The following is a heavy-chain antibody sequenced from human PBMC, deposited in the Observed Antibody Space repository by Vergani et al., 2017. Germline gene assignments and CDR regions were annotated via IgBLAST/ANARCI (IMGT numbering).Heavy chain of an antibody. CDR2: IYTSGST. J-gene: IGHJ5*02. D-gene: IGHD6-25*01. CDR3: ARHEVSSGPFDP. V-gene: IGHV4-4*09. CDR1: GGSISSYY. Sequence: QVQLQESGPGLVKPSETLSLTCTVSGGSISSYYWSWIRQPPGKGLEWIGYIYTSGSTNYNPSLKSRVTISVDTSKNQFSLKLSSVTAADTAVYYCARHEVSSGPFDPWGQGTLVTVSS.